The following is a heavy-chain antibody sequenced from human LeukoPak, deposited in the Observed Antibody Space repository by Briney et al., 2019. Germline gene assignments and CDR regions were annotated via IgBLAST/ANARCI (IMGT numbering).Heavy chain of an antibody. Sequence: GGSLRLSCAASGFIFGSYAMSWVRQAPEKGLEWVSTISGSGGATYYADSVKGRFTISRDNSNNTLYLQMNSLRAEDTAVYYCAKHYGGNSGDSALDIWGQGTMVTVSS. CDR1: GFIFGSYA. D-gene: IGHD4-23*01. V-gene: IGHV3-23*01. CDR3: AKHYGGNSGDSALDI. CDR2: ISGSGGAT. J-gene: IGHJ3*02.